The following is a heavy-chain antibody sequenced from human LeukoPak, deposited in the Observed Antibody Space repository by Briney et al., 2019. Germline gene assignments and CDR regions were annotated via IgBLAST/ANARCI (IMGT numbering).Heavy chain of an antibody. Sequence: GGSLRLSCAASGFTFSSYGMHWVRQAPGKGLEWVAVISYDGSNKYYADSVKGRFTISRDNSKNTLYLQMNSLRAEDTAVYYCAKDFGVYYDRYNFDYWGQGTLVTVSS. CDR3: AKDFGVYYDRYNFDY. D-gene: IGHD3-22*01. J-gene: IGHJ4*02. V-gene: IGHV3-30*18. CDR2: ISYDGSNK. CDR1: GFTFSSYG.